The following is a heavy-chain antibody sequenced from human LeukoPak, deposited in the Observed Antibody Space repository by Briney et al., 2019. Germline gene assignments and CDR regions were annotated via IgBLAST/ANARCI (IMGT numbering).Heavy chain of an antibody. D-gene: IGHD5-18*01. CDR2: INTSGST. Sequence: PLETLSLTCTVSGGSISNYYWSWIRQPAGKGLEWIGRINTSGSTNYNPSLESRVFMSVDTSKSQFSLKLNSVTAADTAVYFCARSRGTALITRFDYWGQGTLVTVSS. J-gene: IGHJ4*02. CDR1: GGSISNYY. V-gene: IGHV4-4*07. CDR3: ARSRGTALITRFDY.